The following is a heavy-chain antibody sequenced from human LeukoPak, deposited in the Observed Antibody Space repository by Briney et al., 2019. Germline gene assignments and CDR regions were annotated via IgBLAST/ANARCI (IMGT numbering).Heavy chain of an antibody. J-gene: IGHJ4*02. V-gene: IGHV4-59*01. CDR1: GGSISSYY. CDR3: ARATDSSSWYRMFDY. D-gene: IGHD6-13*01. Sequence: SETLSLTCTVSGGSISSYYWSWIRQPPGKGLGWIGYIYYSGSTNYNPSLKSRVTISVDTSKNQFSLKLSSVTAADTAVYYCARATDSSSWYRMFDYWGQGTLVTVSS. CDR2: IYYSGST.